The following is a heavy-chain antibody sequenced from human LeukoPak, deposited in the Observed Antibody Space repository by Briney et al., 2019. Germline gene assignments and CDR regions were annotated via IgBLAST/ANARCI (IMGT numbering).Heavy chain of an antibody. CDR1: GYTFTSYG. J-gene: IGHJ6*02. D-gene: IGHD4-17*01. V-gene: IGHV1-18*01. CDR3: ASDHDYGATRGYYGMDV. Sequence: GASVKVSCKASGYTFTSYGISWVRQAPGQGPEWMGWISAYNGNANYAQRLQGRVTMTTDTSTSTAYMELRSLRSDDTAVYYCASDHDYGATRGYYGMDVWGQGTTVTGAS. CDR2: ISAYNGNA.